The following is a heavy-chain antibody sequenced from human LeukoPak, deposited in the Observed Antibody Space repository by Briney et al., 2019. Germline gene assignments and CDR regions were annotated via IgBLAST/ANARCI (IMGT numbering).Heavy chain of an antibody. CDR2: ISYDGIDN. CDR1: GFTFTSYA. Sequence: GGSLRLSCAASGFTFTSYAMHWVRQAPGKGLEWVAIISYDGIDNSYADSVKGRFTISRDNSKNTLYLQMNSLRAEDTAVYYCARDVNSSGYSPYFDYWGQGTLVTVSS. CDR3: ARDVNSSGYSPYFDY. V-gene: IGHV3-30-3*01. D-gene: IGHD3-22*01. J-gene: IGHJ4*02.